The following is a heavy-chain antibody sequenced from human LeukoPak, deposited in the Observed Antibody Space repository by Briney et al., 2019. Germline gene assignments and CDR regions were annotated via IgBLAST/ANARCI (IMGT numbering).Heavy chain of an antibody. D-gene: IGHD1-26*01. CDR3: AKDEVGGHFEY. V-gene: IGHV3-7*01. CDR2: IKEDGREK. CDR1: GFAFRSYW. J-gene: IGHJ4*02. Sequence: GGSLRLSCAASGFAFRSYWMSWVRQAPGKGLEWVAKIKEDGREKYYVDSVKGRFTISRDNAKNSLYLQMNSLRAEDTAVYYCAKDEVGGHFEYWGQGTLVTVSS.